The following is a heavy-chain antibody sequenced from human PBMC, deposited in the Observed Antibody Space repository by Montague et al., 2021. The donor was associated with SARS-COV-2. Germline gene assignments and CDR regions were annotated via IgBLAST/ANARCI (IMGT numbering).Heavy chain of an antibody. J-gene: IGHJ5*02. CDR1: GFNFGVYE. Sequence: SLRLSRLASGFNFGVYEMNWVRQTPGKGLEWVSYINGGSSVMYYXDSVMGRFTISRDNAESSLYLQMNSLRAEDTAVYYCAPAVPVADDSWGQGTLVTVSS. V-gene: IGHV3-48*03. CDR3: APAVPVADDS. D-gene: IGHD2-2*01. CDR2: INGGSSVM.